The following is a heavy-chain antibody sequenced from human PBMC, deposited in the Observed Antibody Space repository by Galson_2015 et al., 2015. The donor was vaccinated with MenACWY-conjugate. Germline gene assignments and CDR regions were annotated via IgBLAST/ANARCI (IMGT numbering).Heavy chain of an antibody. CDR2: INSDGSAA. CDR1: GFTFSRYW. CDR3: ATYCRRPSCYANGAY. D-gene: IGHD2-2*01. V-gene: IGHV3-74*01. Sequence: SLRLSCAASGFTFSRYWMHWVRQSPGKGLVWVSRINSDGSAADYADSVKGRFTISRDNAKNTLYLQMNSLRAEDTAVYYCATYCRRPSCYANGAYWGQGTLVTVSS. J-gene: IGHJ4*02.